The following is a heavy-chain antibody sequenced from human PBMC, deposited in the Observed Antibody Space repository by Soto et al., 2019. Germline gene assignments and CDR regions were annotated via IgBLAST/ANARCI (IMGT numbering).Heavy chain of an antibody. D-gene: IGHD2-2*01. J-gene: IGHJ3*02. CDR1: GYTFTSYY. Sequence: ASVKVSCKASGYTFTSYYMHWVRQAPGQGLEWMGIINPSGGSTSYAQKFQGRVTMTRDTSTSTVYMELSSLRSEDTAVYYCATAIADDAFDIWGRGTTVTVSS. CDR2: INPSGGST. CDR3: ATAIADDAFDI. V-gene: IGHV1-46*01.